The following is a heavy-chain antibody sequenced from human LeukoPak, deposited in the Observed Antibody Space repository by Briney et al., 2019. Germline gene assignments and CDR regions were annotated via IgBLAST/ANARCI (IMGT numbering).Heavy chain of an antibody. Sequence: PVGSLRLSFAASGFTFSSYGMHWVRQAPGKGRDWVAFIRYDGSNKYYADSVKGRFTISRDNSKNTLYLQMNSLRAEDTAVYYCARLTIEVAGHFDYWGQGTLVTVSS. CDR3: ARLTIEVAGHFDY. V-gene: IGHV3-30*02. CDR2: IRYDGSNK. CDR1: GFTFSSYG. D-gene: IGHD6-19*01. J-gene: IGHJ4*02.